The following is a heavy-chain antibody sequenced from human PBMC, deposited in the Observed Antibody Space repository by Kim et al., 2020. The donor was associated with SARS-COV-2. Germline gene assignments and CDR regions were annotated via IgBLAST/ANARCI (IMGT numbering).Heavy chain of an antibody. D-gene: IGHD3-22*01. Sequence: GGSLRLSCAASGFTFSDYAMSWVRQAPGKGLDWVSRITGSGAKTFYADSMKGRITISRDNSKNTLYLHINSLRADDTALYYCAKHLNYYHGGGSLDYWGQGALVTGAS. J-gene: IGHJ4*02. CDR3: AKHLNYYHGGGSLDY. CDR1: GFTFSDYA. V-gene: IGHV3-23*01. CDR2: ITGSGAKT.